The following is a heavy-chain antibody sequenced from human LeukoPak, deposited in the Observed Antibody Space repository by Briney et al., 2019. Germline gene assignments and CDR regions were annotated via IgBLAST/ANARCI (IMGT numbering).Heavy chain of an antibody. Sequence: KPSETLSLTCSVFADSMNNYYWTWIRQPPGKGLEWVGDMHPGGTTKFYPSLEGRVTMSIDTSNKQFSLRLRSVTAADTATYYCAKTGSLFGRFLDHWGPGALVIVSS. CDR3: AKTGSLFGRFLDH. CDR2: MHPGGTT. J-gene: IGHJ4*02. CDR1: ADSMNNYY. V-gene: IGHV4-59*01. D-gene: IGHD3-10*02.